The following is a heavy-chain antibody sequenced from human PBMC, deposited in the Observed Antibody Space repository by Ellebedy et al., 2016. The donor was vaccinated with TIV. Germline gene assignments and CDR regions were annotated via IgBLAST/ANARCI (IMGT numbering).Heavy chain of an antibody. D-gene: IGHD5-18*01. J-gene: IGHJ4*02. CDR1: GGSFSGYY. V-gene: IGHV4-34*01. Sequence: SETLSLXXAVYGGSFSGYYWSWIRQPPGKGLEWIGEINHSGSTNYNPSLKSRVTISVDTSKNQFSLKLSSVTAADTALYFCARGRTAVVAKPNYFDSWGQGTLVTVSS. CDR3: ARGRTAVVAKPNYFDS. CDR2: INHSGST.